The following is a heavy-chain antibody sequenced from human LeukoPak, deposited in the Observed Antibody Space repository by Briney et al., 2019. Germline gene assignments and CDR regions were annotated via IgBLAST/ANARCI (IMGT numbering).Heavy chain of an antibody. D-gene: IGHD1-26*01. Sequence: PSETLSLTCTVSGVSIGSYFWSWIRQPSGKGLEWIGYIDNRGSTNYNPSLKSRVTISVDTSKNQFSLKLNSVTAADTAVYYCARGGSYTPYWGQGTLVTVSS. CDR2: IDNRGST. J-gene: IGHJ4*02. CDR3: ARGGSYTPY. CDR1: GVSIGSYF. V-gene: IGHV4-59*08.